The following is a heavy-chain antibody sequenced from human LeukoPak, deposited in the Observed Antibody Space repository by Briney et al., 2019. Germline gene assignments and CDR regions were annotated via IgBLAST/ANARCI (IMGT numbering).Heavy chain of an antibody. CDR1: GFTFSSYS. D-gene: IGHD3-3*01. CDR3: ASLSGGDFWSGYYRY. Sequence: PGGSLRLSCAASGFTFSSYSMNWVRQAPGKGLEWVSYIGSSSSTIYYADSVKGRFTISRDNAKNSLYLQMNSLRAEDTAVYYCASLSGGDFWSGYYRYWGQGTLVTVSS. V-gene: IGHV3-48*04. CDR2: IGSSSSTI. J-gene: IGHJ4*02.